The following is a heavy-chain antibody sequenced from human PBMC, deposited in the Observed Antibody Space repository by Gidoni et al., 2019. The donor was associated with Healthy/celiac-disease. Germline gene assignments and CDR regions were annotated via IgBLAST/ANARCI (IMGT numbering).Heavy chain of an antibody. Sequence: VRQAPGKGLSWVGVISYDGSNKYCADSVKGRFTISRDNSKNTLYLQMNSLRAEDTAVYYCAKDRGDGYNYFHDYWGQGTLVTVSS. D-gene: IGHD5-12*01. J-gene: IGHJ4*02. CDR2: ISYDGSNK. CDR3: AKDRGDGYNYFHDY. V-gene: IGHV3-30*18.